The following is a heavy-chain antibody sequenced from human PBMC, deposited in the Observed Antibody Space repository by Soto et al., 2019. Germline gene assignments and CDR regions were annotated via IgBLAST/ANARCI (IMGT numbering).Heavy chain of an antibody. J-gene: IGHJ3*02. CDR3: ARPHSVWGDAFDI. CDR2: ISGSGSYI. Sequence: EVQLVESGGGLVKPGGSLRLSCEASGFTFSSYTMNWVRQAPGKGPEWVSSISGSGSYIYYADSVKGRFTISRDNAKNSLYLETNSLRVEDTGVYYCARPHSVWGDAFDIWGQGTRLTVSS. D-gene: IGHD7-27*01. V-gene: IGHV3-21*01. CDR1: GFTFSSYT.